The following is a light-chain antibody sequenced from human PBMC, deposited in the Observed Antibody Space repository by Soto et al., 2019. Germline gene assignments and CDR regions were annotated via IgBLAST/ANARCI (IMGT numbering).Light chain of an antibody. Sequence: QSALTQPRSVSASPGQSVTISCTRTSSDVGGYNYVSWYQHHPGKAPKLLIFDVSQRPSGVPDRFSGSKSGNTASLTISGLQVDDEADYYCCSYAGSYVFGTGTKLTVL. CDR1: SSDVGGYNY. V-gene: IGLV2-11*01. J-gene: IGLJ1*01. CDR2: DVS. CDR3: CSYAGSYV.